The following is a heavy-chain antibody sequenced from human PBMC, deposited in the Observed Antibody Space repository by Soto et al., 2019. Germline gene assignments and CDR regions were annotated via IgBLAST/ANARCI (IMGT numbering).Heavy chain of an antibody. Sequence: ASVKVSCKSSGYTFTSYDINWVRHAPGQGLEWMGWLSTYNGNTNYAQKFQGRVTMTTDTSTSTAYMELRSLRSDDTAVYYCAKSLRQYSAAAGDWGQGTVVRVSS. D-gene: IGHD6-25*01. CDR2: LSTYNGNT. V-gene: IGHV1-18*01. CDR1: GYTFTSYD. CDR3: AKSLRQYSAAAGD. J-gene: IGHJ4*02.